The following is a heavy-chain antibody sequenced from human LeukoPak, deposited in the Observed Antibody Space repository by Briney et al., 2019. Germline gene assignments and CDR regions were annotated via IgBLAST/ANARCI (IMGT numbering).Heavy chain of an antibody. J-gene: IGHJ4*02. Sequence: GGSLRLSCAASGFTFSSYSMNWVRQAPGKGLEWVSYISSSSSTTYYADSVKGRFTISRDNSRTPLYLQMNSLRAEDTAVYYCAKDSSQTPYYFDYWGQGTLVTVSS. CDR2: ISSSSSTT. CDR1: GFTFSSYS. CDR3: AKDSSQTPYYFDY. V-gene: IGHV3-48*01.